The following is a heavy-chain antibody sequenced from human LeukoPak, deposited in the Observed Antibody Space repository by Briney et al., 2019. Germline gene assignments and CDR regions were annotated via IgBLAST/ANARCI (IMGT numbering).Heavy chain of an antibody. CDR1: GYSISSGYY. Sequence: SETLSLTCTVSGYSISSGYYWGWIRQPPGKGLEWIGSIYHSGSTYYNPSLKSRVTISVDTPKNQFSLKRSSVTAADTAVYYCASPGYCSSTSCYYYYMDVWGKGTTVTVSS. CDR2: IYHSGST. CDR3: ASPGYCSSTSCYYYYMDV. V-gene: IGHV4-38-2*02. D-gene: IGHD2-2*01. J-gene: IGHJ6*03.